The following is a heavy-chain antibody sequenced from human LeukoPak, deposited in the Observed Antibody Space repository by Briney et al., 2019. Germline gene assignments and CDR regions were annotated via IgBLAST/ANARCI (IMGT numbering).Heavy chain of an antibody. J-gene: IGHJ4*02. CDR3: AKGGHDFNPFYW. D-gene: IGHD2-21*02. CDR2: IKGGGGDP. CDR1: GFTFNTNA. Sequence: GGSLRLSCAASGFTFNTNAMGSVRQAPGKGLEWVSSIKGGGGDPFYADSAKGRFTISRDNSKNSLFLQLNSLRADDTAVYYCAKGGHDFNPFYWWGQGTLVTVSS. V-gene: IGHV3-23*01.